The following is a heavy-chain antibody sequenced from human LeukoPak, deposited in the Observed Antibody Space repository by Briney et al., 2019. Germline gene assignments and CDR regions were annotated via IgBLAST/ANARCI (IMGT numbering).Heavy chain of an antibody. Sequence: GASVKVSCKASGGTFSSYAISWVRQAPGQGLEWMGGIIPIFGTANYAQKFQGRVTITADKSTSTAYMELSSLRSEDTAVYYCARGPSDFWSGYYSRGWFDPWGQGTLVTVSS. CDR3: ARGPSDFWSGYYSRGWFDP. J-gene: IGHJ5*02. CDR1: GGTFSSYA. D-gene: IGHD3-3*01. V-gene: IGHV1-69*06. CDR2: IIPIFGTA.